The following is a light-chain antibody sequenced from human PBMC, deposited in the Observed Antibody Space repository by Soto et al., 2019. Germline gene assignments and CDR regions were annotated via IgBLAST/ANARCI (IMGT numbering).Light chain of an antibody. J-gene: IGKJ1*01. CDR2: DAS. CDR1: QSVSSS. CDR3: QQRSNWPPT. V-gene: IGKV3-11*01. Sequence: IVLTQSPATLSLSPGDRATLSCRASQSVSSSLAWYQQKPGQAPRLLIYDASNRATGIPARFSGSGSGTDFTLTISSLEPEDFAVYYCQQRSNWPPTFGQGTKVEI.